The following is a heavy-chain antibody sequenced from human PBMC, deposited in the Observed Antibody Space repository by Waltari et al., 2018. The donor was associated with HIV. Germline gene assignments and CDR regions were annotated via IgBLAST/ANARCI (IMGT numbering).Heavy chain of an antibody. D-gene: IGHD6-13*01. CDR3: TRPGYSKGFDYYGMDV. V-gene: IGHV3-73*02. CDR1: GFTFSGSA. CDR2: IRSKANSYAT. Sequence: EVQLVESGGGLVQPGGSLKLSCAASGFTFSGSAMPWVRQASGKGLEWVGRIRSKANSYATAYAASVKGRFTISRDDSKNTAYLQMNSLKTEDTAVYYCTRPGYSKGFDYYGMDVWGQGTTVTVSS. J-gene: IGHJ6*02.